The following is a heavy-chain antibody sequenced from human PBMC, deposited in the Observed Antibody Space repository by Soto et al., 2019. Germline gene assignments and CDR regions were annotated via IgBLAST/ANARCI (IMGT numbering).Heavy chain of an antibody. V-gene: IGHV4-39*07. Sequence: PSETLSLTCTVSGDSISSSNYFWGWIRQPPGKGLEWIGTIFYSGSTYYNPSLKSRVTISVDTSKNQFSLKLSSVTAADTAVYYCARVPDYWGQGTLVTVSS. J-gene: IGHJ4*02. CDR2: IFYSGST. CDR1: GDSISSSNYF. CDR3: ARVPDY.